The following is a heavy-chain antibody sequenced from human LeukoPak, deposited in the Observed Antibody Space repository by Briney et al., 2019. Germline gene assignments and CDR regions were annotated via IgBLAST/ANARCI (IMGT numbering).Heavy chain of an antibody. D-gene: IGHD6-13*01. Sequence: ASVKVSCKASGYTFTSYGISWVRQAPGQGLEWMGWISAYNGNTNYAQKLQGRVTMTTDTYTSTAYMELRSLRPDDTAVYYCARDHSSSWLQGVWFDPWGQGTLVTVSS. V-gene: IGHV1-18*01. CDR2: ISAYNGNT. CDR1: GYTFTSYG. J-gene: IGHJ5*02. CDR3: ARDHSSSWLQGVWFDP.